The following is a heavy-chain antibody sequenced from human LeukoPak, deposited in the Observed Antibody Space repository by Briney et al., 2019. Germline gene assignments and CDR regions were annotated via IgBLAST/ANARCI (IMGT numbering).Heavy chain of an antibody. CDR3: AKGSLGSWYYFDY. CDR2: FSRSGPDT. D-gene: IGHD6-13*01. J-gene: IGHJ4*02. Sequence: GGSLRLSCAASGFTFGSSAMSWVRRAPGKGPEWVSTFSRSGPDTYYADSVKGRFTIFGDNSKNTLYLQMNSLRAEDTAVYYCAKGSLGSWYYFDYWSQGTLVTVSS. CDR1: GFTFGSSA. V-gene: IGHV3-23*01.